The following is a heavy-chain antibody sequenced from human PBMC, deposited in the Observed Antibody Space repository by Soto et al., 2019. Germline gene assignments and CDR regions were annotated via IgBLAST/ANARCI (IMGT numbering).Heavy chain of an antibody. Sequence: SETLSLTCAVSGHSISSGFYYWGWVRQPPGKGLEWIGSIYHTESTYYNPSLKSRVTMSVDTSKNQLSLKLSSMTAADTAVYFCARYGYSYSARFFGYWGQGTRVTVSS. V-gene: IGHV4-38-2*01. J-gene: IGHJ4*02. CDR1: GHSISSGFYY. D-gene: IGHD5-18*01. CDR3: ARYGYSYSARFFGY. CDR2: IYHTEST.